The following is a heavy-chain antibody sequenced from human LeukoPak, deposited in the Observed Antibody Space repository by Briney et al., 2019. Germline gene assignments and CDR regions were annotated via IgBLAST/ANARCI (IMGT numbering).Heavy chain of an antibody. V-gene: IGHV3-23*01. Sequence: GSLRLSCAASGFTFSSYAMSWVGQAPGKGLEWVSAISGSGGSTYYADSVKGRFTISRDNSKNTLYLKINSLRAEDTDVYYCAKDSLRYFDTDAFDIWVQGTMVTVPS. CDR2: ISGSGGST. J-gene: IGHJ3*02. D-gene: IGHD3-9*01. CDR3: AKDSLRYFDTDAFDI. CDR1: GFTFSSYA.